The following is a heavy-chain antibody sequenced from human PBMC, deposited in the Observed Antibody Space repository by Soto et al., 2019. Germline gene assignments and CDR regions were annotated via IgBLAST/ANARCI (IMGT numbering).Heavy chain of an antibody. D-gene: IGHD2-21*02. J-gene: IGHJ5*02. Sequence: SETLSLTCTVSGDSISAYSWSWVRQPPGKGLEWIGNIHYNGNTNYNPSLKSRVTVSVDTSKNQFSLKLSSVTAADTAVYYCARHPSDFWFDPWGQGTLVTVSS. CDR3: ARHPSDFWFDP. CDR2: IHYNGNT. V-gene: IGHV4-59*08. CDR1: GDSISAYS.